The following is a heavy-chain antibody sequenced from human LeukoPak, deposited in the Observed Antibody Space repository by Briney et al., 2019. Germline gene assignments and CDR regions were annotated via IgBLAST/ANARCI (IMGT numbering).Heavy chain of an antibody. V-gene: IGHV3-23*01. J-gene: IGHJ4*02. CDR1: GFTFSSHA. D-gene: IGHD3-9*01. Sequence: PGGSLRLSCAASGFTFSSHAMSWVRQAPGKGLEWVSAIGDDVVSTYYAESVKGRFTTSRDNSKNTLYLQMNSLRAEDTATYYCARDSPLLTVWGQGTLVTVSS. CDR3: ARDSPLLTV. CDR2: IGDDVVST.